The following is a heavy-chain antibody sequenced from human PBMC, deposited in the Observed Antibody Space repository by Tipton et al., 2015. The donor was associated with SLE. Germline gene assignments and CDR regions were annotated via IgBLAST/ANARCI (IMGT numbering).Heavy chain of an antibody. CDR1: GGSVSSGSYY. V-gene: IGHV4-30-4*08. CDR3: AREIVVVKRGFDY. J-gene: IGHJ4*02. CDR2: IYYSGST. Sequence: TLSLTCTVSGGSVSSGSYYWSWIRQPPGKGLEWIGYIYYSGSTYYNPSLKSRVTISVDTSKNQFSLKLGSVTAADTAVYYCAREIVVVKRGFDYWGQGTLVTVSS. D-gene: IGHD3-22*01.